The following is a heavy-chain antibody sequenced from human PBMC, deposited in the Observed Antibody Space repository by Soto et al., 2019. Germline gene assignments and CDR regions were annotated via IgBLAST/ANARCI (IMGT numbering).Heavy chain of an antibody. CDR1: GYSITSSSF. V-gene: IGHV4-38-2*01. J-gene: IGHJ4*02. D-gene: IGHD3-10*01. Sequence: SETLSLTCAVSGYSITSSSFWGWIRQPPGKGLEWIGSIHLGGTTYYDPSLKSRVTISVDTSRNEFSLKLSSVTAADTAVYYCARPRPNFGAVDSWGQGALVTVSS. CDR3: ARPRPNFGAVDS. CDR2: IHLGGTT.